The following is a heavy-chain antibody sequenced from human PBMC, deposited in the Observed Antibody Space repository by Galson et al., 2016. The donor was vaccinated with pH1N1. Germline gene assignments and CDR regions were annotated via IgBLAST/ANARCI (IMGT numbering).Heavy chain of an antibody. V-gene: IGHV3-11*01. Sequence: SLRLSCAASGFTLSDYYMNWIRETPERGLEWLSSIGSSGNVAYADSVKGRFTISRDNAQNSLLLQMDSLRVDDTALYYCAREWGIGAAGTLDSWGQGALVIV. CDR3: AREWGIGAAGTLDS. J-gene: IGHJ4*02. CDR2: IGSSGNV. D-gene: IGHD6-13*01. CDR1: GFTLSDYY.